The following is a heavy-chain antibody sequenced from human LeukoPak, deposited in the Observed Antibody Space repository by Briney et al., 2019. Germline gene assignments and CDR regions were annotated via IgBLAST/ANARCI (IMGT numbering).Heavy chain of an antibody. CDR1: GYTFTSYA. CDR2: INAGNGNT. J-gene: IGHJ6*03. CDR3: ATRVRGVISYYYMDV. V-gene: IGHV1-3*01. D-gene: IGHD3-10*01. Sequence: ASVKVSCKASGYTFTSYAMHWVRQAPGQRLEWMGWINAGNGNTKYSQKFQGRVTITRDTSASTAYMELSSLRSEDTAVYYCATRVRGVISYYYMDVWGKGTTVTVS.